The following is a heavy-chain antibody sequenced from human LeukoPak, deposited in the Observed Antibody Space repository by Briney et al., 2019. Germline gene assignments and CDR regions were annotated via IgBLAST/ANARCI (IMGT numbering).Heavy chain of an antibody. CDR2: IYHSGST. CDR1: GYSISSGYY. J-gene: IGHJ5*02. CDR3: ARGVTMIGRLRFDP. V-gene: IGHV4-38-2*02. D-gene: IGHD3-22*01. Sequence: SETLSLTCIVSGYSISSGYYCGWIRQPPGKGLEWIGSIYHSGSTYYNPSLKRRVTISIDTAKNQFSLKLSSVTAADTAVYYCARGVTMIGRLRFDPWGQGTLVTVSS.